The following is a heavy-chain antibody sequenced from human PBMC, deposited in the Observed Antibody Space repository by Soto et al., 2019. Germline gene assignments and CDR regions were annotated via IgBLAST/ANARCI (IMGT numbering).Heavy chain of an antibody. Sequence: QLLLQESGPGLVKPSETLSLTCTVSGGSILDSTYYWAWIRQSPGKGLEWIGTIFYSGGTFYTPSLKTRDPMSVDTSNTQFSLKLSSVTAADPAVYYCARLASGYYYGWFDPWGQGTLVTVSS. V-gene: IGHV4-39*01. CDR2: IFYSGGT. CDR1: GGSILDSTYY. J-gene: IGHJ5*02. D-gene: IGHD3-22*01. CDR3: ARLASGYYYGWFDP.